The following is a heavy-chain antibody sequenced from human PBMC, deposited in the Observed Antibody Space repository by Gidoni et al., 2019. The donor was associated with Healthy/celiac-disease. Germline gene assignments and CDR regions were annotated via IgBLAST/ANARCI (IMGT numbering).Heavy chain of an antibody. CDR3: ARRSRDSGYDFSYYGMDV. Sequence: QVQLQESGPGLVKPSETLSLTCTVSGGSIGSHSWRWIRQPPGKGLEWIGYIYYSGSTNYNPSLKSRVTISVDTSKNQFSLKLSSVTAADTAVYYCARRSRDSGYDFSYYGMDVWGQGTTVTVSS. CDR1: GGSIGSHS. CDR2: IYYSGST. D-gene: IGHD5-12*01. J-gene: IGHJ6*02. V-gene: IGHV4-59*08.